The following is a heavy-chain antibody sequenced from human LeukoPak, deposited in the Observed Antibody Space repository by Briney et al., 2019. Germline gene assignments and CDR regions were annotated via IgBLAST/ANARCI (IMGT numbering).Heavy chain of an antibody. Sequence: HPSETLSLTCTVSGGSLSPYYWSWIPQSPGKGLEGIGYISYSGSTNSHPSLKSRVTISVDTSKPQFYLELSSVTAADTAVYYCARARYREINYAYAGGYYYMDVWGKGTTVTVSS. D-gene: IGHD1-26*01. V-gene: IGHV4-59*01. CDR1: GGSLSPYY. CDR3: ARARYREINYAYAGGYYYMDV. J-gene: IGHJ6*03. CDR2: ISYSGST.